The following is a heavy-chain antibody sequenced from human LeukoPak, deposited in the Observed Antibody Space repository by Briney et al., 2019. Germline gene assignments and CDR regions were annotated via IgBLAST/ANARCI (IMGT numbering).Heavy chain of an antibody. CDR1: GFTFSSYG. CDR3: VKEEYSKSPGGDY. Sequence: PGGSLRLSCAASGFTFSSYGMHWVRQTPGNGLEWVAFIRYDGSDKYYADSVKGRFTISRDNSKNTLYLQMNSLRAEDTAVYYCVKEEYSKSPGGDYWGQGTLVTVSS. CDR2: IRYDGSDK. V-gene: IGHV3-30*02. J-gene: IGHJ4*02. D-gene: IGHD6-6*01.